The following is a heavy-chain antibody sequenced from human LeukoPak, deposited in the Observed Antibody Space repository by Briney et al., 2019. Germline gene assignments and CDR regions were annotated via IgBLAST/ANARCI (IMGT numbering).Heavy chain of an antibody. CDR2: VDPTYSDV. CDR1: GFLFNTYW. D-gene: IGHD6-13*01. J-gene: IGHJ4*02. CDR3: ARRARYHSSFPLDF. Sequence: GASLQISCKGSGFLFNTYWISWVRQMPGKGLEWMGIVDPTYSDVDYSPSFQGHVTISSDTSTSTVYLQWSSLKASDTAVYYCARRARYHSSFPLDFWGQGTQVSVSS. V-gene: IGHV5-10-1*01.